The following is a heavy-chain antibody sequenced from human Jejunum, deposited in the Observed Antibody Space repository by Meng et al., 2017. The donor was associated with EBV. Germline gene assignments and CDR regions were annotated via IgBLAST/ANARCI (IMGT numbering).Heavy chain of an antibody. J-gene: IGHJ4*02. Sequence: QVQLQESGPGLVTPSGTLSLTCAVSGASITGTNWWSGVRQPPGKGLEWIAEIWHGGNTNYNPALKSRVTISVDKSNNQFSLKLASVTAADTAVYFCARGNAYNVPSFDYWGQGTLVTVSS. CDR1: GASITGTNW. V-gene: IGHV4-4*02. CDR2: IWHGGNT. D-gene: IGHD5-24*01. CDR3: ARGNAYNVPSFDY.